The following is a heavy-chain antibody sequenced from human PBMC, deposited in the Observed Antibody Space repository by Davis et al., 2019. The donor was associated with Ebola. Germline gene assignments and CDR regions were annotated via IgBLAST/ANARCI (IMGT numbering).Heavy chain of an antibody. CDR1: GFTFSSYA. Sequence: GGSLRLSCAASGFTFSSYAMSWVRQAPGKGLEWVSAISGSGGSTYYADSVKGRFTISRDNAKNSLYLQMNSLRDEDTAVYYCARENYDYIWGSYRYYFDYWGQGTLVTVSS. V-gene: IGHV3-23*01. J-gene: IGHJ4*02. CDR2: ISGSGGST. CDR3: ARENYDYIWGSYRYYFDY. D-gene: IGHD3-16*02.